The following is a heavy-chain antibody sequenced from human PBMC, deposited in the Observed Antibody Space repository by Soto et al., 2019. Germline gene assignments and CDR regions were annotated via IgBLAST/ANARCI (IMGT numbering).Heavy chain of an antibody. CDR3: AKGPYNGYWLDP. Sequence: QVQLVESGGGVVQPGRSLRLSCAASGFTFSSYGMHWVRQAPGKGLEWVAVISYDGSNKYYADSVKGRFTISRDNSKNTLYLQMNSLRAEDKAVYYCAKGPYNGYWLDPWGQGTLVTVSS. CDR1: GFTFSSYG. D-gene: IGHD1-1*01. V-gene: IGHV3-30*18. CDR2: ISYDGSNK. J-gene: IGHJ5*02.